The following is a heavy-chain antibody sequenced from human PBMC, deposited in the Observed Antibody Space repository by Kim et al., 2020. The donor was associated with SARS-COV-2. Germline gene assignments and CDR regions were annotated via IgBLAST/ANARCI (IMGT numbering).Heavy chain of an antibody. CDR2: IGAYNGMS. D-gene: IGHD2-21*02. V-gene: IGHV1-18*01. J-gene: IGHJ6*02. CDR1: GYTFAAYG. Sequence: ASVKVSCKASGYTFAAYGISWVRQARGQGLEWMGGIGAYNGMSDYGQSFHDRITMTTDISSSTAYLEVRSLISDDTAIYYCARGGRGDHFYNGMDVWGQGTAVFVSS. CDR3: ARGGRGDHFYNGMDV.